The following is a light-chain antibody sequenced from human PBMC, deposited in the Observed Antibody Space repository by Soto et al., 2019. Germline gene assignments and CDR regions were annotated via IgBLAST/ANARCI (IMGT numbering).Light chain of an antibody. V-gene: IGLV1-40*01. CDR1: SSNIGAGYD. J-gene: IGLJ1*01. CDR3: QAYDSSLSSYV. CDR2: GNS. Sequence: QPVLTQPPSVSGAPGQRVTISCTGSSSNIGAGYDVHWYQQLPGTAPKLLSYGNSNRPSGVPDRVSGSKSGTSASLAITGLQAEDEADYYCQAYDSSLSSYVFGTGTKLTVL.